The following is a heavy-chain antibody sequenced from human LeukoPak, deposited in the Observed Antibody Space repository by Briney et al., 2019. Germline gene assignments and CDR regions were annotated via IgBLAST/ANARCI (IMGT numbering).Heavy chain of an antibody. D-gene: IGHD1-26*01. CDR1: SGSISSSSYY. J-gene: IGHJ3*02. Sequence: SETLSLTCTVSSGSISSSSYYWGWIRQPPGQGLEWIGTIYYSGSTYYNPSLRSRVTISVDTSKNQFSLKLSSVTAADTAVYYCARHQHSGSYYVGAFDIWGQGTMVTVSS. CDR3: ARHQHSGSYYVGAFDI. V-gene: IGHV4-39*01. CDR2: IYYSGST.